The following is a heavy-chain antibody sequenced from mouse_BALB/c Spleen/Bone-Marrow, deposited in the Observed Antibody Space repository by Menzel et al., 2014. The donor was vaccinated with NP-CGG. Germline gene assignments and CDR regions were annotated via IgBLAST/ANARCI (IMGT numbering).Heavy chain of an antibody. CDR2: IWGGGST. Sequence: VKLMESGPGLVAPSQSLSITCTVSGFSLSSYSVHWIRQPPGKGLEWLGMIWGGGSTDYNSALRSRLSIINDNSKSQVFLKMSSLQTDDTAMYYCARRELHAMDYWGQGTSVTVSS. J-gene: IGHJ4*01. CDR1: GFSLSSYS. V-gene: IGHV2-6-4*01. CDR3: ARRELHAMDY.